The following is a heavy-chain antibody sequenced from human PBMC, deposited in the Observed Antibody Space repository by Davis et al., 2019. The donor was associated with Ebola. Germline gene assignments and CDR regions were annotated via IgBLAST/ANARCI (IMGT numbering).Heavy chain of an antibody. CDR1: GYSLSNYY. D-gene: IGHD2-8*01. Sequence: ASVKVSCKPSGYSLSNYYMSWVRQAPGQGLEWMGRINPNSGGTNYAQKFQGRVTMTRDTSISTAYMELSRLRSDDTAVYYCARGVGVLVLMVYAIDYWGQGTLVTVSS. CDR2: INPNSGGT. CDR3: ARGVGVLVLMVYAIDY. V-gene: IGHV1-2*06. J-gene: IGHJ4*02.